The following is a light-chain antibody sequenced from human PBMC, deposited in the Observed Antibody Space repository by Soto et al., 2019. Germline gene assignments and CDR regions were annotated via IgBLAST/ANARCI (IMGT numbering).Light chain of an antibody. V-gene: IGKV3-20*01. J-gene: IGKJ2*01. CDR1: QSVSSSY. Sequence: EIVLTQSPGTLSLSPGDRATLSCWASQSVSSSYLAWYQQKPGQAPRLLIYGASSRATGIPDRFSGSGSGTDFTLTISRLEPEDFALNYCQQYGSSPWAFGQGTKLEIK. CDR2: GAS. CDR3: QQYGSSPWA.